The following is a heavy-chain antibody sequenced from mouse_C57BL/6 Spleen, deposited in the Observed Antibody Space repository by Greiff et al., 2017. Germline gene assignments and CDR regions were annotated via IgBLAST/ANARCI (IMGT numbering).Heavy chain of an antibody. CDR3: ARRLDY. CDR1: GYTFTDYY. V-gene: IGHV1-26*01. Sequence: EVKLQQSGPELVKPGASVKISCKASGYTFTDYYMNWVKQSHGKSLEWIGDINPNNGGTSYNQKFKGKATLTVDKSSSTAYMELRSLTSEDSAVYYCARRLDYWGQGTTLTVSS. J-gene: IGHJ2*01. CDR2: INPNNGGT.